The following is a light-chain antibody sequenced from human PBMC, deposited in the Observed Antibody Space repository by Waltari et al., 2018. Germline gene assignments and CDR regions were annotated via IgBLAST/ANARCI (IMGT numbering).Light chain of an antibody. CDR1: SSDVGAYSH. J-gene: IGLJ2*01. V-gene: IGLV2-14*03. Sequence: SALTQPASVSGSPGQSITISCPGTSSDVGAYSHVSWYQQHPGKAPILMIFDVSIRPSGVSNRFSVSKSGNTASLTISGLQAEDEAEYYCSSYISSSTLELFGGGTSLTVL. CDR3: SSYISSSTLEL. CDR2: DVS.